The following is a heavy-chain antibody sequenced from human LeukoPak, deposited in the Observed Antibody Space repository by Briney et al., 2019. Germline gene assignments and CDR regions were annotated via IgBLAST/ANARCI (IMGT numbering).Heavy chain of an antibody. D-gene: IGHD2-15*01. Sequence: GESLKISCQGSGYSFTSYWISWVRQMPGKGLEWMGRIDPSDSYTNYSPSFQGHVTISADKSISTAYLQWSSLKASDTAMYYCASPLSGLRGYGMDVWGKGTTVTVSS. CDR1: GYSFTSYW. V-gene: IGHV5-10-1*01. J-gene: IGHJ6*04. CDR2: IDPSDSYT. CDR3: ASPLSGLRGYGMDV.